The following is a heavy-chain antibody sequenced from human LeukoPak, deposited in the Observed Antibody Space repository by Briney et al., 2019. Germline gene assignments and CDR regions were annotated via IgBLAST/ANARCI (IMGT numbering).Heavy chain of an antibody. J-gene: IGHJ4*02. CDR2: INHSGST. CDR3: AREGIVATIGDY. CDR1: GGSFSGYY. D-gene: IGHD5-12*01. V-gene: IGHV4-34*01. Sequence: SETLSLTCAVYGGSFSGYYWSWIRQPPGKGLEWIGEINHSGSTNYNPSLKSRVTISVDTSKNQFSLKLSSVTAADTAVYYCAREGIVATIGDYWGQGTLVTVSS.